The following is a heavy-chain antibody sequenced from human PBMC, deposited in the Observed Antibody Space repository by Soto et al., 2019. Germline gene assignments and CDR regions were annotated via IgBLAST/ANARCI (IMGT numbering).Heavy chain of an antibody. Sequence: GGSLRLSCSASGFTFSSYAMHWVRQAPGKGLEYVSAISSNGGSTYYADSVKGRFTISRDNSKNTLYLQMSSLRAEDTVVYYCVKGPVVPAAIASPYYFDYWGQGTLVTVSS. CDR1: GFTFSSYA. D-gene: IGHD2-2*01. CDR2: ISSNGGST. CDR3: VKGPVVPAAIASPYYFDY. J-gene: IGHJ4*02. V-gene: IGHV3-64D*06.